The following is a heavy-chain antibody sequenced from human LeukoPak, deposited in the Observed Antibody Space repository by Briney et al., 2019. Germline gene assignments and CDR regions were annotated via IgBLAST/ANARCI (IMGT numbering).Heavy chain of an antibody. CDR2: ISGSGGST. D-gene: IGHD1-26*01. CDR1: GFTFSSYA. CDR3: AKDGIERQYFQH. V-gene: IGHV3-23*01. Sequence: GGSLRLSCAASGFTFSSYAMSWVCQAPGKGLERVSAISGSGGSTYYADSVKGRFTISRDNSKNTLYLQMNSLRAEDTAVYYCAKDGIERQYFQHWGQGTLVTVSS. J-gene: IGHJ1*01.